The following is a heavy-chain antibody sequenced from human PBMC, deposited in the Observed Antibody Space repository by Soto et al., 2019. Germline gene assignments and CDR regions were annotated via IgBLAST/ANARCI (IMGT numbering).Heavy chain of an antibody. CDR1: GFTFSSYA. Sequence: EVQLLESGGGLVQPGGSLRLSCAASGFTFSSYAMSWVRQAPGKGLEWVSAISGSGGSTYYADSVKGRFTISRDNSKNTLYLQMNSLRAEDTAVYYCAKDPGDDILAGYYKHRGSDAFDIWGQGTMVTVSS. D-gene: IGHD3-9*01. CDR2: ISGSGGST. CDR3: AKDPGDDILAGYYKHRGSDAFDI. J-gene: IGHJ3*02. V-gene: IGHV3-23*01.